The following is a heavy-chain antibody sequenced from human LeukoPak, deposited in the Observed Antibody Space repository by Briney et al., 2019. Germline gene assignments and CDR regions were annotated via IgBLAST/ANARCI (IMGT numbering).Heavy chain of an antibody. CDR2: IDPNSGGT. Sequence: ASVKVSCKASGYTFTGYYMHWVRQAPGQGLEWMGWIDPNSGGTNYAQKFQGRVTITRNTSISTAYMELSSLRSEDTAVYYCARVRDGYKFNLYSPYYYYMDVWGKGTTVTVSS. D-gene: IGHD5-24*01. V-gene: IGHV1-2*02. CDR3: ARVRDGYKFNLYSPYYYYMDV. CDR1: GYTFTGYY. J-gene: IGHJ6*03.